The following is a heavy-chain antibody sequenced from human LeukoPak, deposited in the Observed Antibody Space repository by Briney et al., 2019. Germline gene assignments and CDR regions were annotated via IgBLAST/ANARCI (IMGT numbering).Heavy chain of an antibody. V-gene: IGHV4-61*02. CDR3: ATNTGTVFDY. J-gene: IGHJ4*02. D-gene: IGHD7-27*01. Sequence: SETLSLTCTVSGGSISSGSYYWSWIRQPAGKGLEWIGRIYTSGSTNYNPSLKSRVTISVDTSKNQFSLKLTSVTAADTAAYYCATNTGTVFDYWGQGILVTVSS. CDR1: GGSISSGSYY. CDR2: IYTSGST.